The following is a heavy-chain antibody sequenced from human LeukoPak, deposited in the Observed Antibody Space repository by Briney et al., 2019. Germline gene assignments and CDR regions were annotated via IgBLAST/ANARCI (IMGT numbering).Heavy chain of an antibody. V-gene: IGHV1-69*10. CDR3: ATGRPGSYSGSFDY. Sequence: ASVKVSCKASGGTFSSYAISWVRQAPGQGLEWMGGIIPILGIANYAQKFQGRVTMTEDTSTDTAYMELSSLRSEDTAVYYCATGRPGSYSGSFDYWGQGTLVTVSS. D-gene: IGHD3-10*01. CDR2: IIPILGIA. CDR1: GGTFSSYA. J-gene: IGHJ4*02.